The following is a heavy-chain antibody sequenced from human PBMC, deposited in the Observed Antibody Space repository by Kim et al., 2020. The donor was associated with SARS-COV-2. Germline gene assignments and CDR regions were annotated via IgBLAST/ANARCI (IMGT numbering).Heavy chain of an antibody. CDR1: GFTFSSYG. D-gene: IGHD3-9*01. J-gene: IGHJ4*02. V-gene: IGHV3-30*18. CDR3: AKDGRYFDWFFDY. Sequence: GGSLRLSCAASGFTFSSYGMHWVRQAPGKGLEWVAVISYDGSNKYYADSVKGRFTIYRDNSKNTRYLQRNSLRAEETAGYYCAKDGRYFDWFFDYWGQGTLVTVSS. CDR2: ISYDGSNK.